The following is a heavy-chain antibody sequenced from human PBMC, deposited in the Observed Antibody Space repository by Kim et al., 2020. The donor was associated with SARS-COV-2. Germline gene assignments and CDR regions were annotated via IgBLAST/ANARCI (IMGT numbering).Heavy chain of an antibody. CDR3: ARTEYCSSTSCYTLRNSYYYYGMDV. V-gene: IGHV1-69*13. D-gene: IGHD2-2*02. CDR1: GGTFSSYA. CDR2: IIPIFGTA. J-gene: IGHJ6*02. Sequence: SVKVSCKASGGTFSSYAISWVRQAPGQGLEWMGGIIPIFGTANYAQKFQGRVTITADESTSTAYMELSSLRSEDTAVYYCARTEYCSSTSCYTLRNSYYYYGMDVWGQGTTVTVSS.